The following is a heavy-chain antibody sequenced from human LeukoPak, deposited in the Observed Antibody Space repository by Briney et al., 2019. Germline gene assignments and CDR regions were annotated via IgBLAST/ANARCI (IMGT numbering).Heavy chain of an antibody. CDR2: ISGSGAST. Sequence: GGSLRLSCLTSGFTLSTNAMSWVRQAPGKGLEWISGISGSGASTYYADSVKGRFTISRDNSKNTVYLQMNSLRAEDTAIYYCARAAGWFDPWGQGTLVTVSS. V-gene: IGHV3-23*01. J-gene: IGHJ5*02. CDR1: GFTLSTNA. CDR3: ARAAGWFDP.